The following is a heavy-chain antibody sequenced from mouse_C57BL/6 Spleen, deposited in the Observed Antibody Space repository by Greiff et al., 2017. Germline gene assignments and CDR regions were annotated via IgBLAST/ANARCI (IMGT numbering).Heavy chain of an antibody. CDR2: INPGSGGT. D-gene: IGHD1-1*01. J-gene: IGHJ2*01. CDR3: ARSDITTRDY. CDR1: GYAFTNYL. Sequence: QVQLQQSGAELVRPGTSVKVSCKASGYAFTNYLIEWVKQRPGPGLEWIGVINPGSGGTNYNEKFKGKATLTADKSSSTAYMQLSSLTSEDSAVYFCARSDITTRDYWGQGTTLTVSS. V-gene: IGHV1-54*01.